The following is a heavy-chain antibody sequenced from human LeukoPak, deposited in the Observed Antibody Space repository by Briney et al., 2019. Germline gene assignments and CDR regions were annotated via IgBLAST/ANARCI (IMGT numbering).Heavy chain of an antibody. J-gene: IGHJ3*02. CDR3: ARGQYYYDSSGYTPDAFDI. CDR1: GGSVSSGSYY. D-gene: IGHD3-22*01. CDR2: IYYSGST. Sequence: SETLSLTCTVSGGSVSSGSYYWSWIRQPPGKGLEWIGYIYYSGSTNYNPSLKSRVTISVDTSKNQFSLKLSSVTAADTAVYYCARGQYYYDSSGYTPDAFDIWGQGTMVTVSS. V-gene: IGHV4-61*01.